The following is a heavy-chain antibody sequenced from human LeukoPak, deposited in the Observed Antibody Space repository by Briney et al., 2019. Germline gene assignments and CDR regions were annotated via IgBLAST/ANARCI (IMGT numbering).Heavy chain of an antibody. CDR2: ISYNGGST. D-gene: IGHD3/OR15-3a*01. CDR3: VRRTGNYFDY. V-gene: IGHV3-64D*09. CDR1: GFTLSSHA. Sequence: PGGSLRLSWSASGFTLSSHAMHWVRQAPGKALEYVSAISYNGGSTYYANSVKDRFTISRDNSKNTLYLQMSSLRPEDTAVFYCVRRTGNYFDYWGQGTLVTVSS. J-gene: IGHJ4*02.